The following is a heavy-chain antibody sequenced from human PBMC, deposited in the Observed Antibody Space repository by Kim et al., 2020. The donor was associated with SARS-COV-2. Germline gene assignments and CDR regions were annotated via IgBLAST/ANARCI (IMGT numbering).Heavy chain of an antibody. V-gene: IGHV3-74*03. J-gene: IGHJ4*01. Sequence: GGSLRLSCAASGFTLNNYWMHWVRQAPGKGLVWVSRINTDGSTTTYVDSVKGRFTISRDNAKNTLYLQMNSLRAEDTALYYCAKGDYYSYWGHGTLVTVS. D-gene: IGHD3-22*01. CDR3: AKGDYYSY. CDR1: GFTLNNYW. CDR2: INTDGSTT.